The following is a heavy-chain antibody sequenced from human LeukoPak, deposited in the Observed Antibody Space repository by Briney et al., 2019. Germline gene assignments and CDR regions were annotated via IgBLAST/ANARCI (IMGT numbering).Heavy chain of an antibody. V-gene: IGHV3-23*01. D-gene: IGHD4-17*01. J-gene: IGHJ3*02. CDR1: GLTFA. Sequence: GGSLTLSCTASGLTFATTWVRQAPGKGLEWVSSITGSSRGTYYADSVKGRFSVSRDNSQNTVFLHMNSLRADDTALYYCSKDPNGDYVGAFDMWGPGTMVTVSS. CDR3: SKDPNGDYVGAFDM. CDR2: ITGSSRGT.